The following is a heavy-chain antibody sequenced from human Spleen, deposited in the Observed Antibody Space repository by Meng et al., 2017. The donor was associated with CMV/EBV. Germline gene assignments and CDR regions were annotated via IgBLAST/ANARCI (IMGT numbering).Heavy chain of an antibody. CDR3: ASLIFDPTFGRYCGGDCYSRDFDY. D-gene: IGHD2-21*01. J-gene: IGHJ4*02. Sequence: GESLKISCAASGFTFSNYLMSWVRQAPGKGLEWVANIKQDGSEKYYVDSVKGRFTISRDNAKNSLYLQMNSLRAEDTAVYYCASLIFDPTFGRYCGGDCYSRDFDYWGQGTLVTVSS. CDR2: IKQDGSEK. CDR1: GFTFSNYL. V-gene: IGHV3-7*01.